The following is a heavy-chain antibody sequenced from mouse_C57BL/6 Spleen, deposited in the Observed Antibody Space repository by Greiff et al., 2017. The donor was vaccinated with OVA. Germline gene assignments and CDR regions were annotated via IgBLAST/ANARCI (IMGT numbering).Heavy chain of an antibody. D-gene: IGHD4-1*01. CDR3: ARPGTRAWFAY. J-gene: IGHJ3*01. Sequence: VKLKQSGPGLVQPSQSLSITCTVSGFSLTSYGVHWVRQSPGKGLEWLGVIWSGGSTDYTAAFISRLSISKDNSKSQVFFKMNSLQADDTAIYYCARPGTRAWFAYWGQGTLVTVSA. CDR1: GFSLTSYG. V-gene: IGHV2-2*01. CDR2: IWSGGST.